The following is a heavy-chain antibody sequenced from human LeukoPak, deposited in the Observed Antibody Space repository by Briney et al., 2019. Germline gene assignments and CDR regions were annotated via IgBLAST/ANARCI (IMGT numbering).Heavy chain of an antibody. CDR2: INSDGSST. CDR1: GFTFSSYW. V-gene: IGHV3-74*01. Sequence: GRSLRLSCAASGFTFSSYWMHWARQAPGKGLVWVSRINSDGSSTSDADSVKGRFPISRDNAKNTLYLQMNSLRADDTAVYYCARGGLEPVDYWGQGTLVTVSS. D-gene: IGHD1-1*01. CDR3: ARGGLEPVDY. J-gene: IGHJ4*02.